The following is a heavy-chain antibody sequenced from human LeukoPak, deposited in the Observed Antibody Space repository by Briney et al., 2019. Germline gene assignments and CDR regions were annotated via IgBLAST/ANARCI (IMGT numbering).Heavy chain of an antibody. CDR3: ARGYCSGGTCYLVENWLDP. CDR1: GYTLTAYY. V-gene: IGHV1-2*02. D-gene: IGHD2-15*01. Sequence: ASVKVSCKASGYTLTAYYIYWVRQAPGQGLEWMGWINPNSGGTDYAQNFQGRVTMTRDTSISTAYMELSRLRSDDTAVYYCARGYCSGGTCYLVENWLDPWGQGTLVTVXS. CDR2: INPNSGGT. J-gene: IGHJ5*02.